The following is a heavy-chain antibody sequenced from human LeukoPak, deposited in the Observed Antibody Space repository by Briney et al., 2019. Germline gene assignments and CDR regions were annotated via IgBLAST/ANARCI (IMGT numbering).Heavy chain of an antibody. V-gene: IGHV4-30-4*01. CDR3: AREELLLGYFDY. CDR1: GGSISSGDYY. J-gene: IGHJ4*02. Sequence: SETLSLTCTVSGGSISSGDYYWSWIRQPPGRGLEWIGYIYYSGSTYYNPSLKSRVTISVDTSKNQFSLKLSSVTAADTAVYYCAREELLLGYFDYWGQGTLVTVSS. CDR2: IYYSGST. D-gene: IGHD2-15*01.